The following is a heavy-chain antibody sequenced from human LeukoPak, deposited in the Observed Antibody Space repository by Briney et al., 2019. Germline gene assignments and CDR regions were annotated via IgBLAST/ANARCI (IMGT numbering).Heavy chain of an antibody. CDR1: GFTFSSYG. V-gene: IGHV3-33*01. CDR3: ARDAASYCSGGSCYYYYYGMDV. D-gene: IGHD2-15*01. Sequence: GRSLRLSCAASGFTFSSYGMHWVRQAPGKGLEWVAVIWYDGSNKYYADSVKGRFTISRDNSKNTLYLQMNSLRTEDTAVYYCARDAASYCSGGSCYYYYYGMDVWGQGTTVTVSS. CDR2: IWYDGSNK. J-gene: IGHJ6*02.